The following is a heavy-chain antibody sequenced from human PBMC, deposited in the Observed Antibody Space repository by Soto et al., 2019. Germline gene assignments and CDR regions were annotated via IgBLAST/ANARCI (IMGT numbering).Heavy chain of an antibody. CDR3: ARVAADIASWLDP. CDR2: IYYSGVT. Sequence: QGQLQESGPGLVKPSETLSLTCTVSGDSISTYNWGWIRQPPGKGLEWIGCIYYSGVTNYNPSLKSRATISVDPPKNQLSLTLNSVTAADTAVYYCARVAADIASWLDPWGQGTLVTVSS. CDR1: GDSISTYN. V-gene: IGHV4-59*01. J-gene: IGHJ5*02. D-gene: IGHD5-12*01.